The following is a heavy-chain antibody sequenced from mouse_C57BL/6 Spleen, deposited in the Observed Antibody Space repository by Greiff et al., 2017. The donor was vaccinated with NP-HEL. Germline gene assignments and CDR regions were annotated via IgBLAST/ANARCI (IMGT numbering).Heavy chain of an antibody. D-gene: IGHD2-1*01. V-gene: IGHV1-82*01. CDR3: ARGDYGNSFWYFDV. CDR2: IYPGDGDT. J-gene: IGHJ1*03. Sequence: VQLQQSGPELVKPGASVKISCKASGYAFSSSWMNWVKQRPGKGLEWMGRIYPGDGDTNYNGKFKGKATLTADKSSSTAYMQLSSLTSEDSAVYFCARGDYGNSFWYFDVWGTGTTVTVSS. CDR1: GYAFSSSW.